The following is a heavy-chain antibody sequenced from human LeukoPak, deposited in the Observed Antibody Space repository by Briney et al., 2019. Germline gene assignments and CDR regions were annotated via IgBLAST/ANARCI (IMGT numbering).Heavy chain of an antibody. D-gene: IGHD1-26*01. CDR3: AKGDSGSYSGLDY. CDR2: ISGSGGST. J-gene: IGHJ4*02. CDR1: GFTFSSYA. Sequence: GGSLRLSCAASGFTFSSYAMSWVRQAPGKGLEWVSAISGSGGSTYYADSVKGRFTISRNNSKNTLYLQMNSLRAEDTAVYYCAKGDSGSYSGLDYWGQGTLVTVSS. V-gene: IGHV3-23*01.